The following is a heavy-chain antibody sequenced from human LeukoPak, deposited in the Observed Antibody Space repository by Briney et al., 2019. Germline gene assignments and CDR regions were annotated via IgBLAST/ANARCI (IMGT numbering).Heavy chain of an antibody. J-gene: IGHJ6*03. D-gene: IGHD2-2*01. CDR2: INHSGST. Sequence: SETLSLTCAVYGGSFSGYYWSWIRQPPGKGLEWIGEINHSGSTNYNPSLKSRVTISVDTSKNQFSLKLSSVTAADTAVYYCARLKKMGMAYCSSTSCYAKRRRYYYYMDVWGKGTTVTISS. CDR3: ARLKKMGMAYCSSTSCYAKRRRYYYYMDV. CDR1: GGSFSGYY. V-gene: IGHV4-34*01.